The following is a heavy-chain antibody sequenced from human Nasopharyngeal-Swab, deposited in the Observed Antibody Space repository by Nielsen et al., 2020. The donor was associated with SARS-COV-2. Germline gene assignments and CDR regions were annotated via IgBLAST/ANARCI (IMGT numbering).Heavy chain of an antibody. CDR2: IKQDGGEK. J-gene: IGHJ4*02. V-gene: IGHV3-7*01. D-gene: IGHD4-17*01. CDR1: GFTFSSYW. Sequence: GESLKISCAASGFTFSSYWMSWVRQAPGKGLEWVANIKQDGGEKNYVDSVKGRFTISRDNAKNSLYPQMNTLRAEDTAVYYCVRDVIATVTTPPDYWGQGTLVTVSS. CDR3: VRDVIATVTTPPDY.